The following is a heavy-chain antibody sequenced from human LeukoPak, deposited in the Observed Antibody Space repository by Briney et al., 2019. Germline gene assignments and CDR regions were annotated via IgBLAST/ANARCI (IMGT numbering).Heavy chain of an antibody. CDR1: GDSVTSNSAA. J-gene: IGHJ4*02. Sequence: PSQTLSLTCAISGDSVTSNSAAWNWIRQSPSGGPEWLGRTYYRSKWYADYAVSVKGRITINSDTSKNQFSLQLHSVTPEDTAVYFCARSIPATGNNFDYWGQGTLVTVSS. V-gene: IGHV6-1*01. CDR2: TYYRSKWYA. CDR3: ARSIPATGNNFDY. D-gene: IGHD6-13*01.